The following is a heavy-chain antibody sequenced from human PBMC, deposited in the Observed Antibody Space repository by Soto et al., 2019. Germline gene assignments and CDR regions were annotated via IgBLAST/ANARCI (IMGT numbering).Heavy chain of an antibody. V-gene: IGHV4-31*03. Sequence: SETLSLTCTVSGGSISSGGYYWSWIRQHPGKGLEWIGYIYYSGSTYYNPSLKSRVTISVDTSKNQFSLKLSSVTAADTAVYYCARGGVYCSSTSCYDDYFDYWGQGTLVTVSS. CDR1: GGSISSGGYY. J-gene: IGHJ4*02. CDR2: IYYSGST. CDR3: ARGGVYCSSTSCYDDYFDY. D-gene: IGHD2-2*01.